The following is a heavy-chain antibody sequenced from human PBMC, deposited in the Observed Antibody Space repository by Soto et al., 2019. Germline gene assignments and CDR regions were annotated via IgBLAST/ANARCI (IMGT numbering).Heavy chain of an antibody. J-gene: IGHJ5*02. D-gene: IGHD3-10*01. Sequence: ASVKVSCKASGYTFTSYAMHWVRQAPGQRLEWMGWINAGNGNTKYSQKFQGRVTITRDTSASTAYMELSSLRSEDTAVYYCARSPSSYPTMVRGEDWFYPWGQGTLVTVPS. V-gene: IGHV1-3*01. CDR2: INAGNGNT. CDR3: ARSPSSYPTMVRGEDWFYP. CDR1: GYTFTSYA.